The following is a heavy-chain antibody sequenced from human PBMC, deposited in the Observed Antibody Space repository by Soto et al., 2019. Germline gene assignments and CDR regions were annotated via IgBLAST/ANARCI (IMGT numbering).Heavy chain of an antibody. V-gene: IGHV4-31*03. CDR1: GGSISSGGYY. Sequence: LSLTCTVSGGSISSGGYYWSWIRQHPGKGLEWIGYIYYSGSTYYNPSLKSRVTISVDTSKNQFSLKLSSVTAADTAVYYCARDGNDFHSFDPWGQGTLVTVSS. CDR2: IYYSGST. CDR3: ARDGNDFHSFDP. D-gene: IGHD3-3*01. J-gene: IGHJ5*02.